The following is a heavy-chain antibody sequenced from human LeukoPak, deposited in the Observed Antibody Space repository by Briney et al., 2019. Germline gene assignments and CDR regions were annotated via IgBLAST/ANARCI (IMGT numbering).Heavy chain of an antibody. D-gene: IGHD3-22*01. CDR3: ARGSPPRRLYDSSGYYSYYFDY. V-gene: IGHV1-18*01. CDR2: ISAYNGNT. Sequence: ASVRVSCKASGYTFTSYGISWVRQAPGQGLEWVGWISAYNGNTNYAQKLQGRVTMTTDTSTNTASMELRSLTSDDTAVYYCARGSPPRRLYDSSGYYSYYFDYWGQGTLVTASS. J-gene: IGHJ4*02. CDR1: GYTFTSYG.